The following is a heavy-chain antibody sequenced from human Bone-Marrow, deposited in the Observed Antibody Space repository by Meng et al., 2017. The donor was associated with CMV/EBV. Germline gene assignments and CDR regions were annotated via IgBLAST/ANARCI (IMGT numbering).Heavy chain of an antibody. Sequence: SGVTFSSYGRQWVRQAPGQGLEWMEGMNIEKGNTKYAEKVKGRLTMTRDKSESTGYMELSTLTSEDTAVYYCAGAKIVGATPESGVHWGRGTLVTVSS. J-gene: IGHJ4*02. V-gene: IGHV1-3*04. D-gene: IGHD1-26*01. CDR3: AGAKIVGATPESGVH. CDR1: GVTFSSYG. CDR2: MNIEKGNT.